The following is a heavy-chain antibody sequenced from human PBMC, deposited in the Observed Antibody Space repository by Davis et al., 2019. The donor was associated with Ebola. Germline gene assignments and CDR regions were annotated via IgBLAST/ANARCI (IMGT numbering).Heavy chain of an antibody. CDR3: ASPDP. V-gene: IGHV3-66*01. CDR2: IYSGGST. Sequence: GGSLRLSCAASGFTFSTYSMSWVRQAPGKGLEWVSVIYSGGSTYYADSVKGRFTISRDNAKNSLYLQMNSLRAEDTAVYYCASPDPWGQGTLVTVSS. J-gene: IGHJ5*02. CDR1: GFTFSTYS.